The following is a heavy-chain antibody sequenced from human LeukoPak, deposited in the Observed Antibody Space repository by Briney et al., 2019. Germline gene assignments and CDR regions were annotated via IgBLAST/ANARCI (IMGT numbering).Heavy chain of an antibody. CDR2: IYSDGST. Sequence: GGSLRLSCAASGFTGRNNYMTWVRQAPGKGLVWISIIYSDGSTYYADSVKGRFTISRDNSKNTVYLPMNRLTAEDTAVYYCARSTGDYPNVWVSADYWGQGTLVTVSS. CDR3: ARSTGDYPNVWVSADY. J-gene: IGHJ4*02. D-gene: IGHD4-17*01. CDR1: GFTGRNNY. V-gene: IGHV3-53*01.